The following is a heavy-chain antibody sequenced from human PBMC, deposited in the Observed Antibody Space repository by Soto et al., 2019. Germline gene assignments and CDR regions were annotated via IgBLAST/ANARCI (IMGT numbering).Heavy chain of an antibody. CDR1: GYTFTTYG. CDR2: ISAYNGNT. Sequence: QVQLVQSGAEVKKPGASVKVSCKASGYTFTTYGINWVRPAPGQGLEWMGWISAYNGNTNYAQKLQGRVTMTTDTSTSTAYMELRSLRSGDTSVYYCARDWVGTTFAYYYGMDVWGQGTTVTVSS. V-gene: IGHV1-18*01. CDR3: ARDWVGTTFAYYYGMDV. D-gene: IGHD1-1*01. J-gene: IGHJ6*02.